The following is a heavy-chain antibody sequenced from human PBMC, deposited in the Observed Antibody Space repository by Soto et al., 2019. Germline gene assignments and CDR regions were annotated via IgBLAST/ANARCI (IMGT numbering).Heavy chain of an antibody. J-gene: IGHJ6*02. CDR3: ARSSPAVDYYYYGMDV. CDR2: ISGSGGST. CDR1: GFTFSSYA. D-gene: IGHD6-13*01. V-gene: IGHV3-23*01. Sequence: GGSLRLSCAASGFTFSSYAMSWVRQAPGKGLEWVSAISGSGGSTYYADSVKGRFTISRDNSKNTLYLQMNSLRAEDTAVYYCARSSPAVDYYYYGMDVWGQGTTVTVSS.